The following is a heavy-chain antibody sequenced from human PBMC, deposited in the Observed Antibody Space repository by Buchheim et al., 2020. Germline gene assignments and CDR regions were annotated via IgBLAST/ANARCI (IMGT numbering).Heavy chain of an antibody. CDR3: AKDLTGWGDWFDP. V-gene: IGHV3-30*18. D-gene: IGHD6-19*01. Sequence: QVQLVESGGGVVQPGRSLRLSCAASGFTFSSYGMHWVRQAPGKGLEWVAVISYDGSNKYYADSVKGRFTISRDNSKNTPYLQMNRLRAEDTAVYYCAKDLTGWGDWFDPWGQGTL. J-gene: IGHJ5*02. CDR1: GFTFSSYG. CDR2: ISYDGSNK.